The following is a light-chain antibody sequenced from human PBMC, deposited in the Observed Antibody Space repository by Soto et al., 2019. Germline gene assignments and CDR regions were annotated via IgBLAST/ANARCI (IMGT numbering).Light chain of an antibody. J-gene: IGKJ2*01. Sequence: DIQMTQSPSSLSASVGDRVTITCRASQSIAYYLNWFQQKQGKAPKLLIYAASSLQSGVPSRFSGSGSGTDFTLTISHLQPEDFATYYCQQSSNSPMSTFGQVTKLYVK. CDR3: QQSSNSPMST. CDR2: AAS. V-gene: IGKV1-39*01. CDR1: QSIAYY.